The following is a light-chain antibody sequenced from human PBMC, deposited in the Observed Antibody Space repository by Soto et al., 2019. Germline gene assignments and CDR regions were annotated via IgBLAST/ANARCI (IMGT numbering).Light chain of an antibody. CDR3: MQALQTPTT. J-gene: IGKJ3*01. CDR1: QSLLHSNGYNY. CDR2: LGS. Sequence: DIVMTQSPLSLPVTPGEPASISCRSSQSLLHSNGYNYLDWYLQKPGQSPQLLIYLGSNRASGVPDRFNGSGSGTDFTLKISRVEAEDVGVYYCMQALQTPTTFGPGTKVDIK. V-gene: IGKV2-28*01.